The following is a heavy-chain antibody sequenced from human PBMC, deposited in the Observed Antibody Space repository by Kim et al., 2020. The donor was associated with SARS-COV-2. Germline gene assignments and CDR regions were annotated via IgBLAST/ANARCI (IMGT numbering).Heavy chain of an antibody. Sequence: ASVKVSCKASGYTFTSYGISWVRQAPGQGLEWMGWISAYNGNTNYAQKLQGRVTMTTDTSTSTAYMELRSLRSDDTAVYYCARDDRRLGDDGYNSWGGSWYNWFDPWGQGTLVTVSS. J-gene: IGHJ5*02. V-gene: IGHV1-18*01. D-gene: IGHD5-12*01. CDR2: ISAYNGNT. CDR3: ARDDRRLGDDGYNSWGGSWYNWFDP. CDR1: GYTFTSYG.